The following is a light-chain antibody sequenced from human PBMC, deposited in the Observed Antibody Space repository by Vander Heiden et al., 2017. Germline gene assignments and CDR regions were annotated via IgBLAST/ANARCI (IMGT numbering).Light chain of an antibody. CDR2: SNN. J-gene: IGLJ2*01. V-gene: IGLV1-44*01. CDR3: AAWDDSLNGDVV. CDR1: SSNIGSNT. Sequence: SFLTQPPSAFGLPGHRGTISCSGSSSNIGSNTVNWYQQLPGTAPKLRIYSNNQRPSGVPDRFSGSKSGTSASLAISGLQSEDEADYYCAAWDDSLNGDVVFGGGTKLTV.